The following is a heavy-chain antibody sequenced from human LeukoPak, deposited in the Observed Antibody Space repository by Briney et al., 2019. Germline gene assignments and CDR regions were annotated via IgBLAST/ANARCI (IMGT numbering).Heavy chain of an antibody. J-gene: IGHJ4*02. CDR1: GFTFDDCA. CDR2: ISGDVGST. D-gene: IGHD6-13*01. Sequence: GGSLRLSCAVSGFTFDDCAMHWVRQAPGKGLEWVSLISGDVGSTYYIDSVKGRFTISRDNSKNSLYLQMNSLRTEDTALYYCAKDMAPYSSSSESLEYWGQGTLVTVSS. CDR3: AKDMAPYSSSSESLEY. V-gene: IGHV3-43*02.